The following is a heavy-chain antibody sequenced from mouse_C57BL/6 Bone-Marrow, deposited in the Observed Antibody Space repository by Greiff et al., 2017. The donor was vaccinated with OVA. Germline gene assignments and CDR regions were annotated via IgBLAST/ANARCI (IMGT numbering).Heavy chain of an antibody. J-gene: IGHJ2*01. CDR1: GFSLSTSGMG. D-gene: IGHD1-1*01. Sequence: QVTLKESGPGILQSSQTLSLTCSFSGFSLSTSGMGVSWIRQPSGKGLEWLAHIYWDDDKRYNPSLKSRLTISKDTSRNQVFLKITSVDTADTATYYCARNYGPYFDYWGQGTTLTVSS. V-gene: IGHV8-12*01. CDR2: IYWDDDK. CDR3: ARNYGPYFDY.